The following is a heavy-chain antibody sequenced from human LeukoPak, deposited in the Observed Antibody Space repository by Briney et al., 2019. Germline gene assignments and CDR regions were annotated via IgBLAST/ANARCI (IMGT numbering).Heavy chain of an antibody. Sequence: GGSLRLSCAASGFTFSSYSLNWVRQAPGKGLEWVSFVSSSSINIYYADSVKGRFTISRDNAEKSLYLQMNSLRAEDTAVYYCARDRGGSYSAIDYWGQGTLVTVSS. CDR1: GFTFSSYS. D-gene: IGHD2-15*01. CDR3: ARDRGGSYSAIDY. CDR2: VSSSSINI. V-gene: IGHV3-48*04. J-gene: IGHJ4*02.